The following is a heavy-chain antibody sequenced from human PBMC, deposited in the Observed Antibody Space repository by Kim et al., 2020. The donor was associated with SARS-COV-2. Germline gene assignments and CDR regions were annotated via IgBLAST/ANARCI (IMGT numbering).Heavy chain of an antibody. D-gene: IGHD6-19*01. CDR1: GGSISSYY. Sequence: SETLSLTCTVSGGSISSYYWSWIRQTPGKGLEWIGYIYYSGTTNYNPSLKSRVTISVDTSKNQFSLKLSSVTAADTAVYYCAREREVYTSGWYCDYWGQG. CDR2: IYYSGTT. CDR3: AREREVYTSGWYCDY. J-gene: IGHJ4*02. V-gene: IGHV4-59*01.